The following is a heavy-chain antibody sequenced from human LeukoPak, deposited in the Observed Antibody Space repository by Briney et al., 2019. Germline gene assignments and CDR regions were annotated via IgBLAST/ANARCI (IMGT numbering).Heavy chain of an antibody. CDR1: GFTFDDYA. D-gene: IGHD6-13*01. CDR3: XKDISGAAAGGAFDI. Sequence: GGSLRLSCAASGFTFDDYAMHWVRQAPGKGLEWVSGISWNSGSIGYADSVKGRFTISRDNAKNSLYLQMNSLRAEDMALYYXXKDISGAAAGGAFDIWGQGTMVTVSS. V-gene: IGHV3-9*03. CDR2: ISWNSGSI. J-gene: IGHJ3*02.